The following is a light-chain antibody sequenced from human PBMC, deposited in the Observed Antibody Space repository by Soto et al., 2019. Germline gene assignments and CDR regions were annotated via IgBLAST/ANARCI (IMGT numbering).Light chain of an antibody. J-gene: IGKJ1*01. CDR2: AAS. CDR3: QQSDSTPWT. Sequence: DIQMTQSPSSLSASVGDRVTITCRASQSISSYLNWYQQKPGKAPKVLISAASSLQSGVPSRFSCSGSGTDFTFTISSLQPEDFATYYCQQSDSTPWTFGQGTKVEIK. V-gene: IGKV1-39*01. CDR1: QSISSY.